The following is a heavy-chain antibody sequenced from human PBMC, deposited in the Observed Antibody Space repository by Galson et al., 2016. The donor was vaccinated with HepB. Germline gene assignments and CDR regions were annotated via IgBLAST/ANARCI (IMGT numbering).Heavy chain of an antibody. CDR2: INPGGSDT. J-gene: IGHJ4*02. V-gene: IGHV3-74*03. CDR3: AKAYSSGWYFFDY. CDR1: GFTFSNHW. Sequence: SLRLSCAASGFTFSNHWMHWVRQAPGKGLVWVSRINPGGSDTMYADSVKGRFTISRDNAKNTLYLQMNSLRAEDTAVYYCAKAYSSGWYFFDYWGQGTLVTVSS. D-gene: IGHD6-19*01.